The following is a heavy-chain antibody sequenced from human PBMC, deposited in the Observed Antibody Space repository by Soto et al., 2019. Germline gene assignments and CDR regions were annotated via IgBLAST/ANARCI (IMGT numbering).Heavy chain of an antibody. CDR3: ANLRVAAGTHQLNWFDP. J-gene: IGHJ5*02. CDR1: GGSIGSRDYY. D-gene: IGHD2-15*01. CDR2: IDCIGSS. Sequence: SATLSLTCTGSGGSIGSRDYYWSWIRQPAGKGLEWIWYIDCIGSSYYNPSLKSRVTISIDTSKHQFSLKLSSMTAADTAVYYCANLRVAAGTHQLNWFDPWGQGTLVTVSS. V-gene: IGHV4-30-4*01.